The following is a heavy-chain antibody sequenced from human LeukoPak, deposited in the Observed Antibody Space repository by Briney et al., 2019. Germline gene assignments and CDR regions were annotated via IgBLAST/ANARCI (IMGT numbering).Heavy chain of an antibody. D-gene: IGHD3-22*01. CDR2: ISAYNGNT. CDR1: GYTFTSYG. Sequence: ASVKVSCKASGYTFTSYGISWVRQAPGQGLEWMGWISAYNGNTNYAQKLQGRVTMTTDTSTSTAYMELRSLRSDDTAVYYCARDTPWGYYDSSGSFLFDYWGQGTLVTVSS. J-gene: IGHJ4*02. V-gene: IGHV1-18*01. CDR3: ARDTPWGYYDSSGSFLFDY.